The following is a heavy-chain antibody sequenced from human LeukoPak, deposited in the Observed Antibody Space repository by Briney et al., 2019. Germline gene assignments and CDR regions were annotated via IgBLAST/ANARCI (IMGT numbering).Heavy chain of an antibody. V-gene: IGHV1-18*01. D-gene: IGHD4-23*01. Sequence: GASVKVSCKASGYTFTSYGISWVRQAPGQGLEWMGWISAYNGNTNYAQKLQGRVTMTTDTSTSTAYMELRSLRSDDTAVYYCARATYGGKPDGMSPHGFDYWGQGTLVTVSS. CDR1: GYTFTSYG. J-gene: IGHJ4*02. CDR3: ARATYGGKPDGMSPHGFDY. CDR2: ISAYNGNT.